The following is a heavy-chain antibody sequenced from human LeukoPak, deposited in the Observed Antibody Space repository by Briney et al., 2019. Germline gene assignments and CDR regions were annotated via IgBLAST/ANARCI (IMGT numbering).Heavy chain of an antibody. V-gene: IGHV3-23*01. CDR2: ISDSGGRT. CDR1: GFTFSTYG. J-gene: IGHJ6*03. D-gene: IGHD5-12*01. Sequence: GGSLRLSCAASGFTFSTYGMSWVRQAPGKGLEWVSTISDSGGRTYYTDSVKGRFTISRDNSKNTLYLRMNSLRAEDTAVYYCAKPSSGSLYYYYMDVWGKGTTATVSS. CDR3: AKPSSGSLYYYYMDV.